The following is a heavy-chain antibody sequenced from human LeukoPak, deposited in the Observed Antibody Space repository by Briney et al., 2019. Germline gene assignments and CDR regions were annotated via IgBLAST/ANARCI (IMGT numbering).Heavy chain of an antibody. J-gene: IGHJ6*03. CDR3: ARDPYNGSYGDDYYYYMDV. V-gene: IGHV3-21*01. Sequence: GGSLRLSCAASGFTFSNYNMNWVRQTPGKGLEWVSSITRGSIYTFYADSVKGRFTISRDNAKNSLSLQMNNLRAEDTAVYYCARDPYNGSYGDDYYYYMDVWGKGTTVTISS. CDR1: GFTFSNYN. CDR2: ITRGSIYT. D-gene: IGHD1-26*01.